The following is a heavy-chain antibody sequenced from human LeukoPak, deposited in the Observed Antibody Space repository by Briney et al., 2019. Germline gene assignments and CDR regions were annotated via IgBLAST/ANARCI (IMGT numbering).Heavy chain of an antibody. D-gene: IGHD3-10*01. J-gene: IGHJ4*02. CDR1: GGTFSGYA. CDR3: ASTSELLWSGELYYFDY. Sequence: GSSVKVSCKASGGTFSGYAISWVRQAPGQGLEWMGGIIPIFGTANYAQKFQGRVTITTDESTSTAYMELSSLRSEDTVVYYCASTSELLWSGELYYFDYWGQGTLVTVSS. CDR2: IIPIFGTA. V-gene: IGHV1-69*05.